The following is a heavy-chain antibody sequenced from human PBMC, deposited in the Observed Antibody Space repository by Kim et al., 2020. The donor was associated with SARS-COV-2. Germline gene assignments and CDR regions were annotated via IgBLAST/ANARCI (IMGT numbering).Heavy chain of an antibody. V-gene: IGHV1-18*01. J-gene: IGHJ4*02. CDR3: ARGVDYGDYSEDY. Sequence: AQKLQGRVTMTTDTSTSTAYMELRSLRSDDTAVYYCARGVDYGDYSEDYWGQGTLVTVSS. D-gene: IGHD4-17*01.